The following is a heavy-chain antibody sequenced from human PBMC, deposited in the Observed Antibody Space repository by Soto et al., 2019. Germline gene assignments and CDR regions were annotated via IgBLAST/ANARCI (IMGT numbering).Heavy chain of an antibody. CDR2: IFHSGAT. Sequence: PSETLSLTCAVSGASVSSGDWWTWVRQSPGKGPECIGEIFHSGATNYNPSLKSRVTISVDTSKNQFSLKLSSVTAADTAVYYYARVHLGEYGWFDPWGQGTLVTVPQ. CDR3: ARVHLGEYGWFDP. D-gene: IGHD3-10*01. CDR1: GASVSSGDW. J-gene: IGHJ5*02. V-gene: IGHV4-4*02.